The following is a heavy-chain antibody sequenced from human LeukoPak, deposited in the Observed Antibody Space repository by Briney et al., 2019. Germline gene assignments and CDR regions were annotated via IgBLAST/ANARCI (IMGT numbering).Heavy chain of an antibody. CDR2: ISYDGSNK. D-gene: IGHD3-22*01. CDR1: GFTFSSYG. Sequence: GGSLRLSCAASGFTFSSYGMHWVRQAPGKGLEWVAVISYDGSNKYYADSAKGRFTISRDNSKNTLYLQMNSLRAEDTAVYYCAKDNGMYYYDLWGQGTLVTVSS. V-gene: IGHV3-30*18. J-gene: IGHJ4*02. CDR3: AKDNGMYYYDL.